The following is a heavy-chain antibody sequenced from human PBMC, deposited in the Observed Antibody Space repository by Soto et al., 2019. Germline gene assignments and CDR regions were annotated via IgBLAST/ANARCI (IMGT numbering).Heavy chain of an antibody. CDR2: ISAYNGNT. J-gene: IGHJ4*02. CDR3: ARDRSRSDILTFDY. V-gene: IGHV1-18*01. Sequence: ASVKVSCKASGYTFTSYGISWVRQAPGQGLEWMGWISAYNGNTNYAQKLQGRVTMTTDTSTSTAYMELRSLRSDDTAVYYCARDRSRSDILTFDYWGQGTLVTVSS. CDR1: GYTFTSYG. D-gene: IGHD3-9*01.